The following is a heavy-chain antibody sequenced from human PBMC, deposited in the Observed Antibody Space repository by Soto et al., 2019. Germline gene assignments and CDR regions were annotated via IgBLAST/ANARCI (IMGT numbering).Heavy chain of an antibody. CDR1: GFTFDDYA. Sequence: SGGSLRLSCAASGFTFDDYAMHWVRQVPGKGLEWVSAINYDSGTIVYADSVKGRFTISRDNAKNSLYLQMNSLRPDDTALYYCATSDYGDYDGSFDYWGQGTLVTVSS. J-gene: IGHJ4*02. D-gene: IGHD4-17*01. CDR2: INYDSGTI. V-gene: IGHV3-9*01. CDR3: ATSDYGDYDGSFDY.